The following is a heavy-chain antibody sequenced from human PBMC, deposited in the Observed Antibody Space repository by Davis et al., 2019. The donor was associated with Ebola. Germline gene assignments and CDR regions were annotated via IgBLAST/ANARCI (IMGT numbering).Heavy chain of an antibody. Sequence: GGSLRLSCAASGFTFSSYAMHWVRQAPGKGLEWVAVISYDGSNKYYADSVKGRFTVSRDNAQNSLVLQMDSLTAEDTAVYYCARERGPYILGWFEPFDIWGQGTRVTVSS. CDR2: ISYDGSNK. CDR1: GFTFSSYA. CDR3: ARERGPYILGWFEPFDI. J-gene: IGHJ3*02. D-gene: IGHD3-10*01. V-gene: IGHV3-30*04.